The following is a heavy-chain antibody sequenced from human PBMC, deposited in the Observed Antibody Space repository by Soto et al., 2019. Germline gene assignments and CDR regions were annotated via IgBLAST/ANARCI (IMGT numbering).Heavy chain of an antibody. D-gene: IGHD6-13*01. CDR2: IYYSGST. CDR3: ARAAAAGTDYYYYYYMDV. V-gene: IGHV4-59*01. J-gene: IGHJ6*03. Sequence: SETLSLTCTVSGGSISSYYWSWIRQPPGKGLEWIGYIYYSGSTNYNPSLKSRVTISVDTSKNQFSLKLSSVTAADTAVYYCARAAAAGTDYYYYYYMDVWGKGTTVTVSS. CDR1: GGSISSYY.